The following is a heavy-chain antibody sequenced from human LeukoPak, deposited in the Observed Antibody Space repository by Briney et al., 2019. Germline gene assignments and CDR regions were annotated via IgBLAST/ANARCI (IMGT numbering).Heavy chain of an antibody. J-gene: IGHJ4*02. CDR1: GFIVSNNY. D-gene: IGHD1-26*01. CDR2: IWHDGSNK. V-gene: IGHV3-30*02. Sequence: GVALRLSCAPSGFIVSNNYMTWVRQAPGKGLEWVTVIWHDGSNKYYADSVKGRFTISRDNSKNTLYLQMNSLRAEDTAVYHCAKDLNPREAGATIDYWGQGTLVTVSS. CDR3: AKDLNPREAGATIDY.